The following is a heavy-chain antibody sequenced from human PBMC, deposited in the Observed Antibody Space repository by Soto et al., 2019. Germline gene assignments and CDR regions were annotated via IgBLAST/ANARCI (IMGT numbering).Heavy chain of an antibody. J-gene: IGHJ5*02. CDR3: ARNGDSSDYRGWFDP. V-gene: IGHV3-66*01. D-gene: IGHD3-22*01. CDR2: IYSGGTT. Sequence: EVQQVESGGGLVQPGGSLRLSCAASGFTVSSNCMSWVRQAPGKGLEWVSVIYSGGTTYYADSVKGRFTISRDNSKNTLYLQMNSLRAEDTAVYYCARNGDSSDYRGWFDPWGQGALVSVSS. CDR1: GFTVSSNC.